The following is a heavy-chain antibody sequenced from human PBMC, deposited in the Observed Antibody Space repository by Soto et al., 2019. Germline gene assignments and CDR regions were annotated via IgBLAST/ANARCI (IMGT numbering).Heavy chain of an antibody. D-gene: IGHD3-22*01. Sequence: SETLSLTCAVYGGSFSGYYWSWIRQPPGKGLEWIGEINHSGSTNYNPSLKSRVTISVDTSKNQFSLKLSSVTAADTAVYYCARGGYYDSRLGYYFDYWGQGTLVTVSS. V-gene: IGHV4-34*01. CDR3: ARGGYYDSRLGYYFDY. CDR1: GGSFSGYY. J-gene: IGHJ4*02. CDR2: INHSGST.